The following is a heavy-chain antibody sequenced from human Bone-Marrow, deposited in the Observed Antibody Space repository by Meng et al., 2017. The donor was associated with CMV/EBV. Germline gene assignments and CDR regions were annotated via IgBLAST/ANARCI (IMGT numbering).Heavy chain of an antibody. Sequence: SETLSLTCTVSGGSISSGDYYWSWIRQPPGKGLEWIGYIYYSGSTYYNPSLKRRVTISVDTSKNQFSLKLSSVTAADTAVYYCARADIVVVPAAIKGNWFDPWGQGTLVTVSS. J-gene: IGHJ5*02. CDR3: ARADIVVVPAAIKGNWFDP. D-gene: IGHD2-2*02. V-gene: IGHV4-30-4*08. CDR1: GGSISSGDYY. CDR2: IYYSGST.